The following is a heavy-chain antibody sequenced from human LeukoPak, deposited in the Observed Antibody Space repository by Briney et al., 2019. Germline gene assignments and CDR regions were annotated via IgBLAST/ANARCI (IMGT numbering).Heavy chain of an antibody. V-gene: IGHV3-21*01. D-gene: IGHD3-16*02. Sequence: GGSLRLSCAASGFTFSSYSMNWVRQAPGKGLEWVSSISSSSSYIYYADSVKGRFTISRDNAKNSLYLQMNSLRAEDTAVYYCARDQTTFYVWGSYRGAPDAFDIWGQGTMVTVSS. CDR3: ARDQTTFYVWGSYRGAPDAFDI. J-gene: IGHJ3*02. CDR1: GFTFSSYS. CDR2: ISSSSSYI.